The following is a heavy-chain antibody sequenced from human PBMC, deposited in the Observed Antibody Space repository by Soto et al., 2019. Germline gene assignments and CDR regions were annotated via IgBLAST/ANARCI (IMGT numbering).Heavy chain of an antibody. Sequence: QVQLVESGGGVVQPGRSLRLSCAASGITFSNYGTHWVRQAPGKGLEWVAVIWYDGRDKYYADSVKGRFTISRDNSKNTLDLQMNSMTADDAAVYYCVRGYGYFDNWGQGTLVTVSS. V-gene: IGHV3-33*01. CDR1: GITFSNYG. CDR2: IWYDGRDK. CDR3: VRGYGYFDN. J-gene: IGHJ4*02. D-gene: IGHD3-16*01.